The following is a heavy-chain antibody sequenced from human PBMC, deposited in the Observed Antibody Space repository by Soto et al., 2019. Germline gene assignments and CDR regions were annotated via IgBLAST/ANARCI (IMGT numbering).Heavy chain of an antibody. CDR3: ATFIAARHS. Sequence: PSETLSLTCTVSGGSISNYHWSWLRQPPGKGLEWIGYIYNSGNTTYNPSLESRVTMSVDTSKNHFSLKLASVTTADTAVYYCATFIAARHSWGQGTLVTVSS. D-gene: IGHD6-6*01. J-gene: IGHJ4*02. CDR2: IYNSGNT. CDR1: GGSISNYH. V-gene: IGHV4-59*01.